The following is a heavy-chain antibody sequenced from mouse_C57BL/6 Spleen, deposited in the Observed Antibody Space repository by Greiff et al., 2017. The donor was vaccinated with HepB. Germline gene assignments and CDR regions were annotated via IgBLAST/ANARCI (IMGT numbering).Heavy chain of an antibody. Sequence: EVQVVESGGDLVKPGGSLKLSCAASGFTFSSYGMSWVRQTPDKRLEWVATISSGGSYTYYPDSVKGRFTICRDNAKNTLYLQMSSLKSEDTAMYYCARSRYDYESYFDVWGTGTTVTVSS. CDR2: ISSGGSYT. J-gene: IGHJ1*03. CDR1: GFTFSSYG. V-gene: IGHV5-6*01. D-gene: IGHD2-4*01. CDR3: ARSRYDYESYFDV.